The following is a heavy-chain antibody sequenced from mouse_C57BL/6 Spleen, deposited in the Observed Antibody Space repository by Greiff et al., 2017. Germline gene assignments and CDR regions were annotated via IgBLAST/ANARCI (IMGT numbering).Heavy chain of an antibody. Sequence: QVQLQQSGPELVKPGASVKISCKASGYAFSSSWMNWVKQRPGKGLVWIGRLYPGDGDNNYNGKLKGQATLTADKTASTAYMQLSSLTSDDSAVYFCARTGGSSSYYYAMDYWGQGTSVTVSS. CDR1: GYAFSSSW. D-gene: IGHD1-1*01. J-gene: IGHJ4*01. CDR3: ARTGGSSSYYYAMDY. V-gene: IGHV1-82*01. CDR2: LYPGDGDN.